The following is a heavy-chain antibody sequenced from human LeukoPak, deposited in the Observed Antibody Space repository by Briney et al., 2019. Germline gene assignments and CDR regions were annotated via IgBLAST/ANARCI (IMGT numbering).Heavy chain of an antibody. Sequence: SETLSLTCTVSGGSISSSSYYWGWIRQPPGKGLEWIGSIYYSGSTYYNPSLKSRVTISVDTSKNQFSLKLSSVTAADTAVYYCARGGLDPGDYYYYYMDVWGKGTTVTVSS. D-gene: IGHD7-27*01. CDR2: IYYSGST. J-gene: IGHJ6*03. CDR1: GGSISSSSYY. V-gene: IGHV4-39*07. CDR3: ARGGLDPGDYYYYYMDV.